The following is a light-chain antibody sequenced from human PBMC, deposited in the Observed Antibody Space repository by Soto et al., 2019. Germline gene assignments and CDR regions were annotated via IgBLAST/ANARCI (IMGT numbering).Light chain of an antibody. CDR2: DAY. J-gene: IGKJ5*01. CDR1: QSFRGL. CDR3: QQRHMWPIT. V-gene: IGKV3-11*01. Sequence: EVVLTQSPVTLSLSPGERATLSCRASQSFRGLLSWYQQKPGQAPRLLIYDAYNRTTGIPTRLSGSGSGTDFTLTIRSLEHEDSAVYYCQQRHMWPITFGQGTRLESK.